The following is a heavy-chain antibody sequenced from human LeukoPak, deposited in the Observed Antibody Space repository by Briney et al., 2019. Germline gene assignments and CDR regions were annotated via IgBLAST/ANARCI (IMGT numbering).Heavy chain of an antibody. CDR2: ISSSSSYI. CDR1: GFTFSSYS. J-gene: IGHJ3*02. Sequence: PGGSLRLSCAASGFTFSSYSMNWVRQAPGKGLEWVSSISSSSSYIYYADSVKGRFTISRDNAKNSLYLQMNSLRAEDTAVYYCARSLDPSSLDAFDIWGQGAMVTVSS. V-gene: IGHV3-21*01. CDR3: ARSLDPSSLDAFDI. D-gene: IGHD6-13*01.